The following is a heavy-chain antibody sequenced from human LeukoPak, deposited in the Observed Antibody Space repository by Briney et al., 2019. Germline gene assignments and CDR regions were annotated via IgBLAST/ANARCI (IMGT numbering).Heavy chain of an antibody. CDR2: IYSSGST. J-gene: IGHJ5*02. D-gene: IGHD2-2*02. CDR1: DGSISSYY. CDR3: ARELEEGYCSSTSCYTGHWFDP. Sequence: SETLSLTCTVSDGSISSYYWSWIRQPAGKGLEWIGHIYSSGSTNYNPSLKSRVSMSVDTSKNQFSLKLSSVTAADTAVYYCARELEEGYCSSTSCYTGHWFDPWGQGTLVTVSS. V-gene: IGHV4-4*07.